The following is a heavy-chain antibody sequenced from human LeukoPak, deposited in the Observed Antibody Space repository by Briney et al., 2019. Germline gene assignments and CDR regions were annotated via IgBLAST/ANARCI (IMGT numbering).Heavy chain of an antibody. CDR2: IYYSGST. J-gene: IGHJ6*02. CDR1: GGSISRSGYY. CDR3: ARDLRSSSSSGINYYGMDV. D-gene: IGHD6-6*01. V-gene: IGHV4-31*03. Sequence: PSQTLSLTCTVSGGSISRSGYYWSWIRQHPGKGLEWIGYIYYSGSTYYNPSLRSRVTISVDTSKNQFSLKLSSVTAADTAVYYCARDLRSSSSSGINYYGMDVWGQGTTVTVSS.